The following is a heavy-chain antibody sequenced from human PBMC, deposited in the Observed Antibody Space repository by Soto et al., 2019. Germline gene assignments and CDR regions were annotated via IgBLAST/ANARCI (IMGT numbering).Heavy chain of an antibody. CDR3: ARAQQWLDRYYYYGMDV. CDR2: IYHSGST. CDR1: GGSISSSNW. D-gene: IGHD6-19*01. Sequence: KASETLSLTCAVSGGSISSSNWWSWVRQPPGKGLEWIWEIYHSGSTNYSPSLKSRVTISVDKSKNQFSLKLSSVTAADTAVYYCARAQQWLDRYYYYGMDVWGQGTTVTVSS. J-gene: IGHJ6*02. V-gene: IGHV4-4*02.